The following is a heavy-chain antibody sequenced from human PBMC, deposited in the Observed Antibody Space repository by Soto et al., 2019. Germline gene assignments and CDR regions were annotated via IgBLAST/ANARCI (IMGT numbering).Heavy chain of an antibody. J-gene: IGHJ6*02. Sequence: PSQTLSLTCAISGDSVSSNSAAWNWIRQSPSRGLEWLGRTYYRSKWYNDYAVSVKSRITINPDTSKNQFSLQLNSVTPEDTAVYYCARASQQWLVPQFYYYYNGMDVWGQGTTVTVSS. D-gene: IGHD6-19*01. CDR1: GDSVSSNSAA. CDR3: ARASQQWLVPQFYYYYNGMDV. CDR2: TYYRSKWYN. V-gene: IGHV6-1*01.